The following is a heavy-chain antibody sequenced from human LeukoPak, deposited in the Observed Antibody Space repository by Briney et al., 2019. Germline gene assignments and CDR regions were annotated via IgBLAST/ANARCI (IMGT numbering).Heavy chain of an antibody. CDR1: GFSFRRYD. V-gene: IGHV3-30*04. D-gene: IGHD1-26*01. J-gene: IGHJ5*02. CDR2: TSYDGTSE. CDR3: ARAKGLAGSYLDNWFDP. Sequence: GGSLRLSCAASGFSFRRYDMHWVRQAPGKGLEGVAATSYDGTSELYADFVKGRFSISRDNSRNTLSLQMDPLRPEDTAIYYCARAKGLAGSYLDNWFDPWGQGTRVIVSS.